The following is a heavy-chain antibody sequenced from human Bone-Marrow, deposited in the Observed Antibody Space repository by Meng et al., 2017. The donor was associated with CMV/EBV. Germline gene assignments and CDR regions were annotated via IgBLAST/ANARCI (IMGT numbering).Heavy chain of an antibody. CDR1: GGSISSYY. J-gene: IGHJ6*02. CDR3: ARDRWVEMATTAHYYGMDV. Sequence: SETLSLTCTVSGGSISSYYWSWIRQPPGKGLEWIGYIYYSGSTNYNPSLKSRVTISVDTSKNQFSLKLSSVTAEDTAVYYCARDRWVEMATTAHYYGMDVWGQGTTVTVSS. CDR2: IYYSGST. D-gene: IGHD5-24*01. V-gene: IGHV4-59*01.